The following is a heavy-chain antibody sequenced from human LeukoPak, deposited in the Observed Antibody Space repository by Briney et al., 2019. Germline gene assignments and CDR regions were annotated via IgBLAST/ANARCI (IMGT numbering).Heavy chain of an antibody. CDR3: ARDSHIAGVAYYFDY. V-gene: IGHV1-18*01. D-gene: IGHD6-13*01. CDR2: ISAYSGNT. CDR1: GYTFSAYG. Sequence: GASVKVSCKASGYTFSAYGISWARQAPGQGLEWMGYISAYSGNTNYAQKLQGRVTMTTDTSTSTAYMELRSLRSDDTAVYYCARDSHIAGVAYYFDYWGQGTLVTVSS. J-gene: IGHJ4*02.